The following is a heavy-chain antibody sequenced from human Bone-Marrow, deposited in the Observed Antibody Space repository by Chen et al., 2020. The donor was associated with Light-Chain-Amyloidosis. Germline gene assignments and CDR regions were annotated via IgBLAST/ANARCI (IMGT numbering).Heavy chain of an antibody. Sequence: EVQLEQSGPEVKKPGESLKISCKGSGYTFPNYWIGWVRQMPGKGLEWMGVIYPDDSDARYSPSFEGQVTISADTSITTPYLQWRSLKASXTXMYYCARRRDGYNFDYWGQGTLVTVSS. D-gene: IGHD5-12*01. CDR3: ARRRDGYNFDY. CDR2: IYPDDSDA. J-gene: IGHJ4*02. V-gene: IGHV5-51*01. CDR1: GYTFPNYW.